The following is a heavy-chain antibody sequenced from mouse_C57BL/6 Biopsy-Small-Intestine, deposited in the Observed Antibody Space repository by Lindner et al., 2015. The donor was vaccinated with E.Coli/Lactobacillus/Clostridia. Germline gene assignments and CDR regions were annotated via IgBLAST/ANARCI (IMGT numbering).Heavy chain of an antibody. D-gene: IGHD1-2*01. CDR3: ARGPRLPWFAY. CDR1: GYTFTSYS. V-gene: IGHV1-9*01. J-gene: IGHJ3*01. CDR2: ILPGSGST. Sequence: VQLQESGPELVKPGASVKLSCKASGYTFTSYSMHWVKQRPGRGLEWIGEILPGSGSTNYNEKFKGKATFTADTSSNTAYMQLSSLTTEDSAIYYCARGPRLPWFAYWGQGTLVTVSA.